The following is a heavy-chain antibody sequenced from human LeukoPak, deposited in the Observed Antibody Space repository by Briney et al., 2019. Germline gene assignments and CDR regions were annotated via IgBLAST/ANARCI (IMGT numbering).Heavy chain of an antibody. CDR3: ARDSSGYYYHYYYYGMDV. J-gene: IGHJ6*02. V-gene: IGHV4-59*01. D-gene: IGHD3-22*01. Sequence: PSETLSLTCTVSGGSISSYYWRWIRQPPGKGLEWSGYIYYSGSTNYTPSLKSRVTISVDTSKNQFSLKLSSVTAADTAVYYCARDSSGYYYHYYYYGMDVWGQGTTDTVSS. CDR1: GGSISSYY. CDR2: IYYSGST.